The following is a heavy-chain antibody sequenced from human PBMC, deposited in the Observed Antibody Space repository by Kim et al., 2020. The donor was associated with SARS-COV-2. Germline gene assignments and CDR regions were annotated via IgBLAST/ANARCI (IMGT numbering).Heavy chain of an antibody. Sequence: ASVKVSCKASGYTFTNYAFSWVRQAPGQGLEWMGWISAYDGDTKYEQKLQGRVTMTTDTSTSTAYMELRSLSSDDTAVYYCARDGSRYCSSTSCQSGYYYYGMDVWGQGTTVTVSS. J-gene: IGHJ6*02. D-gene: IGHD2-2*01. CDR2: ISAYDGDT. V-gene: IGHV1-18*01. CDR3: ARDGSRYCSSTSCQSGYYYYGMDV. CDR1: GYTFTNYA.